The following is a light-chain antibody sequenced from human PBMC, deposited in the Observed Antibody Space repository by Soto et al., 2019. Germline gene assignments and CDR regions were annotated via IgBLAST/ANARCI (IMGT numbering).Light chain of an antibody. V-gene: IGKV3-20*01. Sequence: EIVLTQSPGTLSLSPGERATLSCRASQSVSNSYLAWYQQKPGQAPRLLINGASSRATGIPDRFSGSGSGTDFTLTISRLEPEDFAVYYCQQDGSSPLTFGGGTKVAIK. CDR3: QQDGSSPLT. CDR1: QSVSNSY. J-gene: IGKJ4*01. CDR2: GAS.